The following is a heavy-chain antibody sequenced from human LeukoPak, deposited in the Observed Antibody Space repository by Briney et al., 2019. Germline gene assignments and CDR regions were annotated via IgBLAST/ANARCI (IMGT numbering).Heavy chain of an antibody. J-gene: IGHJ4*02. CDR1: GFTFSSYS. D-gene: IGHD3-22*01. CDR3: ARDGMSIVVVNWLYYFDY. Sequence: GGSLRLSCAASGFTFSSYSMNWVRQAPGKGLEWVSSISSSSSYIYYADSVKGRFTISRDNAKNSLYLQMNSLRAEDTAVYYCARDGMSIVVVNWLYYFDYWGQGTLVTVSS. V-gene: IGHV3-21*01. CDR2: ISSSSSYI.